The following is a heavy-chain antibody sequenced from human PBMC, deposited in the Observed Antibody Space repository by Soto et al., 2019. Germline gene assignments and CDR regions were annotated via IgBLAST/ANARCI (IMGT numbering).Heavy chain of an antibody. J-gene: IGHJ6*02. CDR2: IDPSDSYT. CDR3: ARIVVVPAPIIRFGMDV. D-gene: IGHD2-2*01. Sequence: PGESLKISXKGSGYSFTSDWISWVRQMPGKGLEWMGRIDPSDSYTNYSPSFQGHVTISADKSISTAYLQWSSLKASDTAMYYCARIVVVPAPIIRFGMDVWGQGTTVTVSS. CDR1: GYSFTSDW. V-gene: IGHV5-10-1*01.